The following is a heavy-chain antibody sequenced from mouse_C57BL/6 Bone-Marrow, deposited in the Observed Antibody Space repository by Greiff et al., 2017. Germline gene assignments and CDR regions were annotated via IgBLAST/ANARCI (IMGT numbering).Heavy chain of an antibody. D-gene: IGHD2-3*01. CDR2: IYPGNSDT. V-gene: IGHV1-5*01. J-gene: IGHJ4*01. Sequence: VQLQQSGTVLARPGASVKMSCKTSGYTFTSYWMHWVKQRPGQGLEWIGAIYPGNSDTSNNQKFKGKAKLTAVTSASTAYMELSSLTNEDSAVYYCTRAGDGYFYYAMDYWGQGTSVTVSS. CDR3: TRAGDGYFYYAMDY. CDR1: GYTFTSYW.